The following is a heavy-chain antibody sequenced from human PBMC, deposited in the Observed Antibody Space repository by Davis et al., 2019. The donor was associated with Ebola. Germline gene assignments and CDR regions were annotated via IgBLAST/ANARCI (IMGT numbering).Heavy chain of an antibody. Sequence: GESLKISCKISGYIFTTYWINWVRQLPGKGLQWMGMIDPADLQINYSPTFQDHVTISIDKSIGTAYLEWSSLRASDSAIYFCARQDYWGQGTLVTVS. V-gene: IGHV5-10-1*01. J-gene: IGHJ4*02. CDR3: ARQDY. CDR2: IDPADLQI. CDR1: GYIFTTYW.